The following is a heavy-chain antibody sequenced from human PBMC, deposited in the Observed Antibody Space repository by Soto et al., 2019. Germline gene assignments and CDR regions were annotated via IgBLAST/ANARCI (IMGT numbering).Heavy chain of an antibody. V-gene: IGHV1-18*04. CDR2: ISAYNGNT. CDR1: GYTFTSYG. Sequence: QVPLVQSGAEVKKPGASVKVSCKASGYTFTSYGISWVRQAPGQGLEWMGWISAYNGNTNYAQKLQGRVTMTTDTSTSTAYMELRSLRSDDTAVYYCARDLVGWYYYDSSGTNYRKRFDYWGQGTLVTVSS. D-gene: IGHD3-22*01. J-gene: IGHJ4*02. CDR3: ARDLVGWYYYDSSGTNYRKRFDY.